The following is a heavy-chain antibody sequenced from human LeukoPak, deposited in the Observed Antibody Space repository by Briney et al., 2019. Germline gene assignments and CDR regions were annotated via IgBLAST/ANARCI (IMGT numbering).Heavy chain of an antibody. CDR2: ISRNGGTT. CDR3: VKAPLRLGELSPEYFQH. CDR1: GFTFSSYA. D-gene: IGHD3-16*02. J-gene: IGHJ1*01. V-gene: IGHV3-64D*09. Sequence: GGSVRLSCSASGFTFSSYAMHWVRQAPGKGREDVSAISRNGGTTYYADSVKGRFTISRDTSKNTLYLQMTSLRPEDTAVYYCVKAPLRLGELSPEYFQHWGQGTLVTVSS.